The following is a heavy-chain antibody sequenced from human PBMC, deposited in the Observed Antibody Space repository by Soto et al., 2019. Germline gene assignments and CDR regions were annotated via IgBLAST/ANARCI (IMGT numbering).Heavy chain of an antibody. CDR3: ARQPFYGDYGYYYYYMDV. D-gene: IGHD4-17*01. CDR2: IYYSGST. V-gene: IGHV4-59*08. J-gene: IGHJ6*03. Sequence: SETLSLTCTVSGGSISSYYWSWIRQPPGKGLEWIGYIYYSGSTNYNPSLKSRVNISVDTSKNQFSLKLSSVTAADTVVYYCARQPFYGDYGYYYYYMDVWGKGTTVTVSS. CDR1: GGSISSYY.